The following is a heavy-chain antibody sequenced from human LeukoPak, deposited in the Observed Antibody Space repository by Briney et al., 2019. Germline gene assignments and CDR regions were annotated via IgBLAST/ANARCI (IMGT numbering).Heavy chain of an antibody. CDR1: GGTFSSYA. CDR3: ARPSDFWSGPGRFDY. J-gene: IGHJ4*02. V-gene: IGHV1-2*02. Sequence: ASVKVSCKASGGTFSSYAISWVRQAPGQGLEWMGWINPNSGGTNYAQKFQGRVTMTRDTSISTAYMELSRLRSDDTAVYYCARPSDFWSGPGRFDYWGQGTLVTVSS. D-gene: IGHD3-3*01. CDR2: INPNSGGT.